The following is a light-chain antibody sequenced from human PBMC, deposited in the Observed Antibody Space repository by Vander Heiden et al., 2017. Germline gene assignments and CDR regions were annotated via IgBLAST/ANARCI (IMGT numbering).Light chain of an antibody. CDR2: DNN. V-gene: IGLV1-51*01. CDR3: GTWDSSLSAVV. CDR1: NYNVGNNY. J-gene: IGLJ2*01. Sequence: QSVLTQPPSVSAAPGQKVTISCSGSNYNVGNNYVSWYQHLPGTAPKLLIYDNNKRPSGIPDRFSGSKSGTSATLGITGLQTGDEADYYCGTWDSSLSAVVFGGGSKLTVL.